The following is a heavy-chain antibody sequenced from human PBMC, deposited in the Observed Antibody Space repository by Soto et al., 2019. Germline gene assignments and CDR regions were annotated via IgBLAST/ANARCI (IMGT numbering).Heavy chain of an antibody. D-gene: IGHD1-26*01. Sequence: QVQLVQSGAEVKKPGSSVKVSCKASGGTFSSYAISWVRQAPGQGLEWMEGIIPIFGTANYAQKFQGRVTITADDSTSTASMELCSLRSEDRAVYYFASDCHSGSYSFLAFWGQATLVTVSS. CDR2: IIPIFGTA. CDR1: GGTFSSYA. CDR3: ASDCHSGSYSFLAF. V-gene: IGHV1-69*01. J-gene: IGHJ4*02.